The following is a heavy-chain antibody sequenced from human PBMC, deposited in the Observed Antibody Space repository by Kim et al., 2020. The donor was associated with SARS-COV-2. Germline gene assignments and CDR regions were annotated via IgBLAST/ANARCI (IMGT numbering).Heavy chain of an antibody. CDR3: ATVARWVAARFDY. V-gene: IGHV1-24*01. J-gene: IGHJ4*02. Sequence: YAQKFQGRVTMTEDTSTDTAYMELSSLRSEDTAVYYCATVARWVAARFDYWGQGTLVTVSS. D-gene: IGHD6-13*01.